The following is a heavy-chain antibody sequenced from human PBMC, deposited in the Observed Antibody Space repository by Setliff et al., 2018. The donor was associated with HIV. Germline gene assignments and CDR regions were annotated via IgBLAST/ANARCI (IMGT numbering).Heavy chain of an antibody. CDR2: IRNEAKSYTT. Sequence: PGGSLRLSCAASGFIFSDHYMDWVRQAPGKGLEWVGRIRNEAKSYTTKYAASVKDRFTISRDDSKNSLYLQMKSLKTEDTAVYFCARGGYRTDSGYIDSWSDHWGQGTLVTVSS. D-gene: IGHD6-25*01. V-gene: IGHV3-72*01. CDR3: ARGGYRTDSGYIDSWSDH. J-gene: IGHJ5*02. CDR1: GFIFSDHY.